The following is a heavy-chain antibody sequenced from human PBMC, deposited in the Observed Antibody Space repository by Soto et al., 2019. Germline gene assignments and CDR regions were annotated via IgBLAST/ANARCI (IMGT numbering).Heavy chain of an antibody. CDR3: ARRYGPGFDY. CDR2: IYYSGST. D-gene: IGHD4-17*01. V-gene: IGHV4-61*08. Sequence: PSETLSLTCSVSGASVSSGDYYWSWIRQPPGKGLEWIGYIYYSGSTNYNPSLKSRVTISVDTSKNQFSLKLSSVTAADTAVYYCARRYGPGFDYWGQGTLVTVSS. J-gene: IGHJ4*02. CDR1: GASVSSGDYY.